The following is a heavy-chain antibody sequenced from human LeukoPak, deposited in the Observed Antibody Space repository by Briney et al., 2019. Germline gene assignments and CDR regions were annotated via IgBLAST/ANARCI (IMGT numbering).Heavy chain of an antibody. Sequence: SETLSLTCTVSGGSISNYDWSWIRQPPGKEPEWIGNISDRGGATYNPSLKSRVTMLVDTSKTHFSLKLNSVTAADTAVYYCARLPSHWGQGTLVTVSS. V-gene: IGHV4-59*08. J-gene: IGHJ4*02. CDR1: GGSISNYD. CDR3: ARLPSH. CDR2: ISDRGGA.